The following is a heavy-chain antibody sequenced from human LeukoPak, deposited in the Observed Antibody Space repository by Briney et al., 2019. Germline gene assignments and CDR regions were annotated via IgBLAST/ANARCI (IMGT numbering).Heavy chain of an antibody. CDR1: GGSISSYY. Sequence: PSETLSLTCTVSGGSISSYYWSWVRQAPGKGLEWVAIIKQDGSEKYYVDSVKGRFTISRDNAKNSLYLQMNSLRAEDTAVYYCARGKYYDYVWGSSTWYFDLWGRGTLVTVSS. CDR3: ARGKYYDYVWGSSTWYFDL. V-gene: IGHV3-7*04. D-gene: IGHD3-16*01. J-gene: IGHJ2*01. CDR2: IKQDGSEK.